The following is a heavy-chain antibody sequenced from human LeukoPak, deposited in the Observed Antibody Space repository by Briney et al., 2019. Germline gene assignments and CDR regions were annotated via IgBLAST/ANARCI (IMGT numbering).Heavy chain of an antibody. Sequence: PSQTLSLTCTVSGGSISSGGYYWSWLRQPAGKGLEWIGRIYANGNTNYNPSLKSRVIISVDTSKNQFSLNLSSVTAADTAVYYCARVDIDDSSGYYVGAFDIWGQGTMVTVSS. J-gene: IGHJ3*02. D-gene: IGHD3-22*01. CDR1: GGSISSGGYY. CDR3: ARVDIDDSSGYYVGAFDI. CDR2: IYANGNT. V-gene: IGHV4-61*02.